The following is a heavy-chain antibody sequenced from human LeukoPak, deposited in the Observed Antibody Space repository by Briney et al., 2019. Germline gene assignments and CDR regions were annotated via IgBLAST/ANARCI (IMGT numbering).Heavy chain of an antibody. CDR3: AKDYGSGNPLDY. CDR1: GFTFRAYA. J-gene: IGHJ4*02. D-gene: IGHD3-3*01. CDR2: ISGSADAT. V-gene: IGHV3-23*01. Sequence: GGSLRLSCAASGFTFRAYAMSWVRQAPGKGLEWVSGISGSADATYYAHSVRGRFTISRDNSRNTLFLRMNSLRAEDTALYYCAKDYGSGNPLDYWGQGTLVTVSS.